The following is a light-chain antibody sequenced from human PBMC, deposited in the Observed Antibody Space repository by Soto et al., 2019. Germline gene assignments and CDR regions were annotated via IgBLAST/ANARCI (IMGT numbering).Light chain of an antibody. CDR3: QQYNNWPAWT. CDR1: QSVSSN. J-gene: IGKJ1*01. V-gene: IGKV3-15*01. CDR2: GAS. Sequence: EIVITQSPATLSVSPGERATLSCRASQSVSSNLAWYQQKPGQAPRLLIYGASTRATGIPARFSGSGSGTEFTLTISSLXSEDFAVYYCQQYNNWPAWTFGQGTKVDTK.